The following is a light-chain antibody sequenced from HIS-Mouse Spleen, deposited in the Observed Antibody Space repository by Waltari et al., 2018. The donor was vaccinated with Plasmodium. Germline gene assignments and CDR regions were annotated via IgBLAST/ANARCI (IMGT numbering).Light chain of an antibody. V-gene: IGLV2-8*01. CDR2: EVS. CDR3: SSYAGSNNLV. J-gene: IGLJ2*01. Sequence: QSALPQPPSASGSPGQSLTISCTATRRHAGGYHYIYWYQQHPGKAPKLMIYEVSKRPAGVPDRFSGSKSGNTASLTVSGLQAEDEADYYCSSYAGSNNLVFGGGTKLTVL. CDR1: RRHAGGYHY.